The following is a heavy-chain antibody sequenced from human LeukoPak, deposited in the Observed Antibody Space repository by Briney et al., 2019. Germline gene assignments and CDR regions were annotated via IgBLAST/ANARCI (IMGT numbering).Heavy chain of an antibody. Sequence: GGSLRLSCAASGFTFSSYSKNWVRQAPGEGLEWVSYISSSSSTIYYADSVKGRFTISRDNAKNSLYLQMNSLRAEDTAVYYCARDVAAAGLSHWGQGTLVTVSS. V-gene: IGHV3-48*01. J-gene: IGHJ4*02. CDR1: GFTFSSYS. CDR3: ARDVAAAGLSH. D-gene: IGHD6-13*01. CDR2: ISSSSSTI.